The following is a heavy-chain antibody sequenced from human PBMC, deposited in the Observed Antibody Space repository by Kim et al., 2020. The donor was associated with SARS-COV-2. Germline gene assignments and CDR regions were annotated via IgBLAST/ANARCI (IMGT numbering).Heavy chain of an antibody. V-gene: IGHV3-33*06. Sequence: KGRFTVSRDNSKHTLYLQLDSLRAEDTAVYYCAKARRAYYDSSGYTYYFDYWGQGTLVTVSS. D-gene: IGHD3-22*01. CDR3: AKARRAYYDSSGYTYYFDY. J-gene: IGHJ4*02.